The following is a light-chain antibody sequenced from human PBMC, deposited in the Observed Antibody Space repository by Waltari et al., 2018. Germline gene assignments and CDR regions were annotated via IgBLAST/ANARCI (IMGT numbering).Light chain of an antibody. CDR2: EVS. J-gene: IGLJ3*02. V-gene: IGLV2-8*01. CDR1: SSDY. CDR3: SSYADNTLE. Sequence: QSALTQPPSASGSPGQSVTISCTGTSSDYVSWFQHHPGKAPKLMIYEVSKRPSGVPDRFSGSKSGNTASLTVSGLQADDEAHYYCSSYADNTLEFGGGTKLTVL.